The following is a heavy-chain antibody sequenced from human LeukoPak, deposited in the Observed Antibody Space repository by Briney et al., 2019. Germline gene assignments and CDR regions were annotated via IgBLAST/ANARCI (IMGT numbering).Heavy chain of an antibody. D-gene: IGHD3-10*01. J-gene: IGHJ6*03. CDR2: ISSSGSTI. V-gene: IGHV3-48*03. Sequence: GGSLRLSCAASGFTFSSYEMNWVRQAPGKGLEWVSYISSSGSTIYYADSVKGRFTISRDNAKNSLYLQMNSLRAEDTAVYYCARDTYGSGSYGYYYMDVWAKGTTVTVSS. CDR1: GFTFSSYE. CDR3: ARDTYGSGSYGYYYMDV.